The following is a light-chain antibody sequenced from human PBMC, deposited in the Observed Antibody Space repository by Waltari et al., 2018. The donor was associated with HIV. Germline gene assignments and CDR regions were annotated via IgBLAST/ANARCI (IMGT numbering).Light chain of an antibody. V-gene: IGLV2-14*01. J-gene: IGLJ2*01. CDR2: EVS. CDR1: SRDVGGSTI. CDR3: SSYTSSSTYVV. Sequence: QSALTQPASVSGSPGQPITISCTGTSRDVGGSTIASCYQQHPGKAPPRMIYEVSNRPSGVSNRFSGSKSGNTASLTISGLQAEDEADYYCSSYTSSSTYVVFGGGTKLTVL.